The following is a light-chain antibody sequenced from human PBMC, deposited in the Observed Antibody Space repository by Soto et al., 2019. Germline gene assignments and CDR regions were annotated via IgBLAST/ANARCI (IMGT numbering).Light chain of an antibody. V-gene: IGLV2-23*02. Sequence: QSVLTQPASVSGSPGQSITISCTGTSSDVGSYNLVSWYQQHPGKAPKLMIYEVSKRPSGVSNRFSGSKSGNTASPTISGLQAEDEADYYCCSYAGSSTPHGVFGGGTKLTVL. CDR1: SSDVGSYNL. CDR2: EVS. CDR3: CSYAGSSTPHGV. J-gene: IGLJ3*02.